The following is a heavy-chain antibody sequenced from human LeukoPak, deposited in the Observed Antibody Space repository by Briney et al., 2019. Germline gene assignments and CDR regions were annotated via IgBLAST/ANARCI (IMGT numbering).Heavy chain of an antibody. V-gene: IGHV1-2*06. CDR3: ARGIITPCYYDSSGYQDYFDY. Sequence: ASVKVSCKASGYTFTGYYMHWVRQAPGQGLEWMGRINPNSGGTNYAQKFQGRVTMTRDTSISTAYMELSRLRSDDTAVYYCARGIITPCYYDSSGYQDYFDYWGQGTLVTVSS. CDR1: GYTFTGYY. CDR2: INPNSGGT. D-gene: IGHD3-22*01. J-gene: IGHJ4*02.